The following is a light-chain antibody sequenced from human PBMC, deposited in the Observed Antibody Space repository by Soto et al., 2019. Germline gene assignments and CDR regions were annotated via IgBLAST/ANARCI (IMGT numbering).Light chain of an antibody. CDR2: GAS. CDR3: QQYGGSPRT. J-gene: IGKJ1*01. Sequence: EIVMTQSPAALSLSPGERATLSCRASQSVSSNYLAWYQQKPGQAPRLLIYGASTRATGIPDRFSGSGSGTDFTLTISRLEPEDFAVYYCQQYGGSPRTFGQGTKVDIK. V-gene: IGKV3-20*01. CDR1: QSVSSNY.